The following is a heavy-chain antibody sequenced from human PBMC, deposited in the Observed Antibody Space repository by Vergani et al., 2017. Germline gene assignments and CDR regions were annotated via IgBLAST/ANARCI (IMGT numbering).Heavy chain of an antibody. Sequence: QVQLQESGPGLVKPSQTLSLTCTVSGGSISSGGYYWGWIRQPPGKGLEWIGSIYYSGSTYYNPSLKSRVTISVDTSKNQFSLKLSSVTAADTAVYYCARIRGAQYGMDVWGQGTTVTVSS. D-gene: IGHD1-26*01. CDR2: IYYSGST. V-gene: IGHV4-39*01. J-gene: IGHJ6*02. CDR3: ARIRGAQYGMDV. CDR1: GGSISSGGYY.